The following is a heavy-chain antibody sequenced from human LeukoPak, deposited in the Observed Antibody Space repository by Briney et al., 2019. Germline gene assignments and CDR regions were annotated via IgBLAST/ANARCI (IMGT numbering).Heavy chain of an antibody. D-gene: IGHD4-17*01. CDR1: GFTFSSYW. V-gene: IGHV3-74*01. CDR3: ARGGRETTVTPHAFDI. J-gene: IGHJ3*02. Sequence: SGGSLRLSCAASGFTFSSYWMHCVRQAPGKGLVWVSRINSDGSSTSYADSVKGRFTISRDNAKNTLYLQMNSLRAEDTAVYYCARGGRETTVTPHAFDIWGQGTMVTVSS. CDR2: INSDGSST.